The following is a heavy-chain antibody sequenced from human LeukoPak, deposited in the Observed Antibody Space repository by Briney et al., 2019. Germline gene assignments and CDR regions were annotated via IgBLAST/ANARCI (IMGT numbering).Heavy chain of an antibody. V-gene: IGHV3-21*01. Sequence: GGSLRLSCSASGFIFSTSSMKWFRQAPGKALEWVSAISGTSFHIYYADSVKGRFTISRDNVKESLYLHMNSLRAEDTAVYYCASGTIVGARGADNWGQGTLVTVSS. D-gene: IGHD1-26*01. CDR2: ISGTSFHI. CDR3: ASGTIVGARGADN. J-gene: IGHJ4*02. CDR1: GFIFSTSS.